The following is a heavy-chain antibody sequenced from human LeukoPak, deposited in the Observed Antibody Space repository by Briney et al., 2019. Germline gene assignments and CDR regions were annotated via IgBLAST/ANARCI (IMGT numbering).Heavy chain of an antibody. CDR3: VTDLHGINWYVH. Sequence: GGSLRLSCAASGFTFRSLGMHWVRQAPGKGLDWVAFVENDGRTKYYADSVKGRFTISRDNSKNTLFLQMNSLRPDDTSMYYCVTDLHGINWYVHWGQGTLVTVSS. CDR2: VENDGRTK. D-gene: IGHD3-3*02. V-gene: IGHV3-30*02. J-gene: IGHJ5*02. CDR1: GFTFRSLG.